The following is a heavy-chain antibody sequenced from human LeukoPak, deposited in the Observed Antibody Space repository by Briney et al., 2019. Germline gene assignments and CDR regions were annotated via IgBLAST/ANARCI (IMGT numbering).Heavy chain of an antibody. J-gene: IGHJ6*03. Sequence: GGSLRLSYAASGFTFSSYSMNWVRQAPGKGLEWVSYISSSSSTIYYADSVKGRFTISRDNAKNSLYLQMNSLRAEDTAVYYCVAGLGDYYYYYMDVWGKGTTVTVSS. CDR1: GFTFSSYS. CDR3: VAGLGDYYYYYMDV. D-gene: IGHD6-19*01. V-gene: IGHV3-48*01. CDR2: ISSSSSTI.